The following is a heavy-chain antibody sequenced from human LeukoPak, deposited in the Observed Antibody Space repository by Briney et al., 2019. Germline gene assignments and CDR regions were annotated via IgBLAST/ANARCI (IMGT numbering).Heavy chain of an antibody. Sequence: PSETLSLTCTVSGDSINIHHHFWGGMRQHPGKGLEWIGYVNYIASTFYNPSLKSRVTISLDTSKNQISLNLTTVTAADTAVYYCAREGGNFAFDSWGQGSLVTVSS. CDR2: VNYIAST. J-gene: IGHJ4*02. D-gene: IGHD4-23*01. CDR1: GDSINIHHHF. V-gene: IGHV4-31*03. CDR3: AREGGNFAFDS.